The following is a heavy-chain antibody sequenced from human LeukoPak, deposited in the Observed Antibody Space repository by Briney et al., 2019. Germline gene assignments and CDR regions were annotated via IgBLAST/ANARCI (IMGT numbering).Heavy chain of an antibody. CDR2: ISSSSSYI. J-gene: IGHJ3*02. V-gene: IGHV3-21*01. CDR3: ARSMVRGVIGGAFDI. D-gene: IGHD3-10*01. Sequence: PGGSLRLSCAASGFTFSSYSMNWVRQAPGKGLEWVSSISSSSSYIYYADSMKGRFTISRDNAKNSLYLQMNSLRAEDTAVYYCARSMVRGVIGGAFDIWGQGTMVTVSS. CDR1: GFTFSSYS.